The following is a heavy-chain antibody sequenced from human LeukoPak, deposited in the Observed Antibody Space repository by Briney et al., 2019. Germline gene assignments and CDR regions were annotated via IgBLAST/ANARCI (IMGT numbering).Heavy chain of an antibody. CDR3: ATGYSSGWYDFDY. Sequence: GDSVKVSCKVSGYTLTELSMHWVRQAPGKGLEWMGGFDPEDGETIYAQKFQGRVTMTEDTSTDTAYMELSSLRSEDTAVYYCATGYSSGWYDFDYWGQGTLVTVSS. CDR2: FDPEDGET. V-gene: IGHV1-24*01. CDR1: GYTLTELS. J-gene: IGHJ4*02. D-gene: IGHD6-19*01.